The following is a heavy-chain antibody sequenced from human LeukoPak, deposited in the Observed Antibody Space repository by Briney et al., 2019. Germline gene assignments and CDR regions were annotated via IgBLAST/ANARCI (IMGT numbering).Heavy chain of an antibody. J-gene: IGHJ4*02. CDR1: GFTFSSYW. D-gene: IGHD2-15*01. CDR3: VRDYCSGVTCYPGY. V-gene: IGHV3-7*05. CDR2: IKQDGSEK. Sequence: GGSLRLSCAASGFTFSSYWMSWVRQAPGKGLEWMANIKQDGSEKYYVDSVKGRFTISRDNAKDSVYLQMNSLRAEDTAVYYCVRDYCSGVTCYPGYWGQGTLVTVSS.